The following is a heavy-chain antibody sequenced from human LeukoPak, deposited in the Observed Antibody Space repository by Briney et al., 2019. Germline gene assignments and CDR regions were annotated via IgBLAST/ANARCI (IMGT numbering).Heavy chain of an antibody. Sequence: GGSLRLSCAASGFTVSSKYMSWVRQAPGKGLEWVSVIYSDGSTYYADSVKGRFTISRDNSKNTVYMQMSSLRAEDTATYYCAKDYCRDGNCPFPFLDSWGQGTQVTVSS. V-gene: IGHV3-53*01. CDR3: AKDYCRDGNCPFPFLDS. D-gene: IGHD2-15*01. CDR2: IYSDGST. J-gene: IGHJ4*02. CDR1: GFTVSSKY.